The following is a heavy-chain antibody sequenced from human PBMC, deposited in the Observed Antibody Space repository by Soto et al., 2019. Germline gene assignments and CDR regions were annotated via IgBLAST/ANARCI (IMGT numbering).Heavy chain of an antibody. J-gene: IGHJ4*02. Sequence: EVQLVESGGGLVQPGGSLRLSCAASGLTFSSYSMNWVRQAPGKGLEWVSSISSSSSYIYYADSVKGRFTISRDNAKNSLDLQMSSLRAEDTAVYYCARYQTMGSGNYFDYWGQGTLVTVSS. CDR1: GLTFSSYS. CDR3: ARYQTMGSGNYFDY. CDR2: ISSSSSYI. V-gene: IGHV3-21*01. D-gene: IGHD3-10*01.